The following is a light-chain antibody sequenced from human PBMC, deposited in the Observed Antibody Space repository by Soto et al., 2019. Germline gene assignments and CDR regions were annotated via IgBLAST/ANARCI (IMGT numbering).Light chain of an antibody. V-gene: IGKV1-5*01. CDR3: QHPRWT. Sequence: DIQLTQSPSTLSASIGDRVTITCRASQSISKWLAWYQQKPGKAPKLLIYDASTLESGVPSRFSGSGSGTEFTLTISSLQPDDFATDSCQHPRWTFGQGTKVEIK. J-gene: IGKJ1*01. CDR1: QSISKW. CDR2: DAS.